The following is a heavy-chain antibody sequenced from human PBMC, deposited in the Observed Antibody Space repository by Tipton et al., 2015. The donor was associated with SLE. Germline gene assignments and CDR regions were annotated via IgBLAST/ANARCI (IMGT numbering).Heavy chain of an antibody. CDR2: IYYTGST. CDR3: ARGNGSPGGFDL. CDR1: GFTFSSSW. V-gene: IGHV4-4*01. Sequence: SLRLSCAASGFTFSSSWMNWVRLAPGKGLEWIGTIYYTGSTFYNPSLKSRVTISVDSFKNQFSLRLTSVTAADTAVYFCARGNGSPGGFDLWGRGTLVTVSS. J-gene: IGHJ2*01. D-gene: IGHD5-24*01.